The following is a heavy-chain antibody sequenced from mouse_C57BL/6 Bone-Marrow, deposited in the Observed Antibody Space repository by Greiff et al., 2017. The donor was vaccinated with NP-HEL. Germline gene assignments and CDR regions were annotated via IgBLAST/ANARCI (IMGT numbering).Heavy chain of an antibody. CDR1: GFTFSDYY. J-gene: IGHJ1*03. D-gene: IGHD2-3*01. CDR2: ISNGGGST. V-gene: IGHV5-12*01. CDR3: ARAVYDYWYFDV. Sequence: EVQGVESGGGLVQPGGSLKLSCAASGFTFSDYYMYWVRQTPEKRLEWVAYISNGGGSTYYPDTVKGRFTISRDNAKNTLYLQMSRLKSEDTAMYYCARAVYDYWYFDVWGTGTTVTVSS.